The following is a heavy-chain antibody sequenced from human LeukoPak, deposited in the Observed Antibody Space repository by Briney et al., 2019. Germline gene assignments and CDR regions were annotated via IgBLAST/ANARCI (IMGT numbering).Heavy chain of an antibody. CDR3: VRDSDADRDAFDI. CDR1: GDSVSSNSVA. J-gene: IGHJ3*02. V-gene: IGHV6-1*01. CDR2: TYYRSKWYN. Sequence: QTLSLTCAISGDSVSSNSVAWNWIRQSPSRGLEWLGRTYYRSKWYNDYAVSVKSRITINPDTSKNQFSLHLNSVTPEDTAVYYCVRDSDADRDAFDIWGQGTMVTVSS.